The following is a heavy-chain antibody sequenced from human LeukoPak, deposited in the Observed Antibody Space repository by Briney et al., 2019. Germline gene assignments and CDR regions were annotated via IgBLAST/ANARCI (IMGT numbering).Heavy chain of an antibody. V-gene: IGHV1-69*01. J-gene: IGHJ4*02. CDR2: IIPIFGTA. CDR3: ARHQGRYYYDSSGYFSYYFDY. Sequence: SVKVSCKASGGTFSSYAISWVRQAPGQGLEWMGGIIPIFGTANYAQKFQGRATITADESTSTAYMELSSLRSEDTAVYYCARHQGRYYYDSSGYFSYYFDYWGQGTLVTVSS. CDR1: GGTFSSYA. D-gene: IGHD3-22*01.